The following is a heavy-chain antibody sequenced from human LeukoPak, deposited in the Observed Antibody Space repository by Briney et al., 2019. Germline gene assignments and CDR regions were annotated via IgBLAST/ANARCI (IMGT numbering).Heavy chain of an antibody. CDR2: IYSSGST. CDR3: ARGLYGSGDY. Sequence: SETLSLTCTVSGDSISSYYCIWIRQPAGKGLEWIGRIYSSGSTNYNPSLKSRVTMSVDTSKNQFSLKLTSVTAADTAVYYCARGLYGSGDYWGQGTLVTVSS. J-gene: IGHJ4*02. V-gene: IGHV4-4*07. CDR1: GDSISSYY. D-gene: IGHD3-10*01.